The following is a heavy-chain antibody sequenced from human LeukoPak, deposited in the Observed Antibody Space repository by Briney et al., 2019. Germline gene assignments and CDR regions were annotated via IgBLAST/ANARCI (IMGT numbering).Heavy chain of an antibody. Sequence: PGGSLRLSCAASGFTFSSYAMHWVRQAPGKGLEWVAVISYDGSNKYYADSVKGRFTISRDNSKNTLYLQMNSLRAEDTAVYYCARSFGVTQYYFDYWGQGTLVTVSS. CDR3: ARSFGVTQYYFDY. J-gene: IGHJ4*02. V-gene: IGHV3-30-3*01. D-gene: IGHD3-3*01. CDR2: ISYDGSNK. CDR1: GFTFSSYA.